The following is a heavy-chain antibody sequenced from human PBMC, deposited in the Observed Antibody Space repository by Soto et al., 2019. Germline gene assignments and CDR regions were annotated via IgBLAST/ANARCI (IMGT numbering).Heavy chain of an antibody. V-gene: IGHV3-53*01. Sequence: GGSLRLSCAASGFTVSSNYMSWVRQAPGKGLEWVSVIYSGGSTYYADSVKGRFTISRDNSKNTLYLQMNSLRAEDTAVYYCASEVILTGSFGYGMDVRGQGTTVTVSS. D-gene: IGHD3-9*01. CDR3: ASEVILTGSFGYGMDV. CDR1: GFTVSSNY. J-gene: IGHJ6*02. CDR2: IYSGGST.